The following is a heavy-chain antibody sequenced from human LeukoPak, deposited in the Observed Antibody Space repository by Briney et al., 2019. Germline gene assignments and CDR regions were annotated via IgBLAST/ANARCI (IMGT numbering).Heavy chain of an antibody. D-gene: IGHD6-13*01. Sequence: GGSLRLSCATSGFIFSTYALSWVRQAPGKGLEWASSISGSGGSTYHADSVKGRFAISRDSSKNTLYLQMNSLRAEDTAIYYCARVIRAAPGKGYFDYWGQGTLVTVSS. J-gene: IGHJ4*02. CDR2: ISGSGGST. V-gene: IGHV3-23*01. CDR1: GFIFSTYA. CDR3: ARVIRAAPGKGYFDY.